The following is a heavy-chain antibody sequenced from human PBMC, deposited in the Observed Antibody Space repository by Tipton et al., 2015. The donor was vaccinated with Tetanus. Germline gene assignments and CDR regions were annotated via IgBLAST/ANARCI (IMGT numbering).Heavy chain of an antibody. CDR3: ARDSHVGAPVVNCFDR. J-gene: IGHJ4*02. Sequence: QLVQSGAEVKPSETLSLTCTVSGASISGSRNFWGWIRQTPARGLEWIGSVDYTGHTYHNPSLRSRVSLSVDVSKNQFSLRVSSVTDADTALYFCARDSHVGAPVVNCFDRWGLGTLVTVSS. V-gene: IGHV4-39*02. D-gene: IGHD2-21*01. CDR1: GASISGSRNF. CDR2: VDYTGHT.